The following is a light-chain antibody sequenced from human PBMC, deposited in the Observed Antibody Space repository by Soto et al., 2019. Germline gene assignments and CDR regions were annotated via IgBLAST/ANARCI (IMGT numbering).Light chain of an antibody. J-gene: IGKJ4*01. V-gene: IGKV1-9*01. Sequence: DILLTQSPSFLSASLGDRVTITCRASQGISDSLAWYQQKPGKAPNLLIYDASTLQSGVPSRFSGSTSGTEFTLTISSLQPEDFATYYCQQFNVYPLTFGGGTKVGIK. CDR1: QGISDS. CDR2: DAS. CDR3: QQFNVYPLT.